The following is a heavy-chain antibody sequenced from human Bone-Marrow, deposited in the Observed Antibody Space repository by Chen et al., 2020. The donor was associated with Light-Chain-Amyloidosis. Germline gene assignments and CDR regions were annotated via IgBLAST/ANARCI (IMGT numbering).Heavy chain of an antibody. CDR2: ISRSSSHI. CDR1: GFTFSSYT. Sequence: EVQLVESGGGLVKPGGSLRLSCVASGFTFSSYTMNWVRQTPGRGLEWVSSISRSSSHIYYADSMRGRFTISRDNAKNSLYLQMNNLRAEDTAVYYCASYNGGAALNIWGQGTMVTVSS. J-gene: IGHJ3*02. V-gene: IGHV3-21*01. D-gene: IGHD3-16*01. CDR3: ASYNGGAALNI.